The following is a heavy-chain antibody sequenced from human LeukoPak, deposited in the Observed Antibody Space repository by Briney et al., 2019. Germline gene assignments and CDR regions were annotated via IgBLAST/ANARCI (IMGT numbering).Heavy chain of an antibody. J-gene: IGHJ4*02. D-gene: IGHD3-22*01. CDR2: IIPTFGTA. V-gene: IGHV1-69*13. CDR3: ARSPPYYYDSSGYQYFFDY. CDR1: GGTLNSYV. Sequence: SVKVSCKASGGTLNSYVISWVRQAPGQGLEWMGGIIPTFGTANYAQKFQGRITITADESTSTAYMELSSLRSGDTAVYYCARSPPYYYDSSGYQYFFDYWGQGTLVTVSS.